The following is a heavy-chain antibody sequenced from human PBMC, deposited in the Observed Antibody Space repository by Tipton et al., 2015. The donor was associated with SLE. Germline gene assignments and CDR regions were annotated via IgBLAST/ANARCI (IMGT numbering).Heavy chain of an antibody. J-gene: IGHJ4*02. CDR1: GFTFSSYS. CDR2: ISSSSSYI. D-gene: IGHD3-9*01. CDR3: ARDPHPLTGYYPDFDY. Sequence: SLRLSCAASGFTFSSYSMNWVRQAPGKGLEWVSSISSSSSYIYYADSVKGRSTISRDNAKNSLYLQMNSLRAEDTAVYYCARDPHPLTGYYPDFDYWAREPWSPSPQ. V-gene: IGHV3-21*03.